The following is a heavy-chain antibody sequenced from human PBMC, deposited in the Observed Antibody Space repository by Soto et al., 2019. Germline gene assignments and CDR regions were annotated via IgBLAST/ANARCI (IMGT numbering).Heavy chain of an antibody. D-gene: IGHD3-10*01. V-gene: IGHV1-69*06. CDR2: TIPVFITA. CDR3: VRGVYGSGNYYTGPSACAI. CDR1: GGTLSDHG. Sequence: QVQLEQSGAEVKKPGSSVKVSCKASGGTLSDHGVAWLRQAPGQGLEWMGGTIPVFITAKYAQKFLGRVTVTADKLTSIAYMELSSLRSEDTAYYFSVRGVYGSGNYYTGPSACAIWGQGTMVIVSS. J-gene: IGHJ3*02.